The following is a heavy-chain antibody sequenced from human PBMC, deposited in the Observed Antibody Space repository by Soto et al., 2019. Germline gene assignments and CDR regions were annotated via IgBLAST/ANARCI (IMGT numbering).Heavy chain of an antibody. CDR1: GGSFSGYY. V-gene: IGHV4-34*01. D-gene: IGHD3-9*01. Sequence: SETLSLTCAVYGGSFSGYYWSWIRQPPGKGLEWIGEINHSGSTNYNPSLKSRVTISVDTSKNQFSLKLSFVTAADTVVFYFAKALEIDCLSHDVFDIWGQGTMVTVSS. CDR3: AKALEIDCLSHDVFDI. CDR2: INHSGST. J-gene: IGHJ3*02.